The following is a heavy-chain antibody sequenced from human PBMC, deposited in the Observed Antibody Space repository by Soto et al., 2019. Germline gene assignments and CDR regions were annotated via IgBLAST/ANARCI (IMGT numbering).Heavy chain of an antibody. Sequence: XGSLRLSCAAAGFTFSNYGINWVRQAPGRGLEWISFISYSSATIHYADSVRGRFTISRDNANNSLYLEMSSLRDEDTAVYFCARDSSKYTYGSFYFDYWGQGNLVTVSS. CDR2: ISYSSATI. CDR3: ARDSSKYTYGSFYFDY. V-gene: IGHV3-48*02. D-gene: IGHD5-18*01. CDR1: GFTFSNYG. J-gene: IGHJ4*02.